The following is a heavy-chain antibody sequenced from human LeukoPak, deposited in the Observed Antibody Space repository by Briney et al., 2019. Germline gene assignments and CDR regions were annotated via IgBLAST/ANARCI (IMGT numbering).Heavy chain of an antibody. J-gene: IGHJ5*02. D-gene: IGHD2-2*01. V-gene: IGHV3-21*01. Sequence: GGSLRLSCAASGFAFSSYSMNWVRQAPGQGLEWVSSISSSSSYIYYADSVKGRFTMSRDNAKNSLYLQMNSLRAEDTAVYYCARDRVVVPAAGPNWFDPWGQGTLVTVSS. CDR1: GFAFSSYS. CDR2: ISSSSSYI. CDR3: ARDRVVVPAAGPNWFDP.